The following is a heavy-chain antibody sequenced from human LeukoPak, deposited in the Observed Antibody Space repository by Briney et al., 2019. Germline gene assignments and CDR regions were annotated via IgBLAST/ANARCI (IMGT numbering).Heavy chain of an antibody. CDR3: ARKQQLWSPYFDY. J-gene: IGHJ4*02. CDR2: IYYSGST. Sequence: PSETLSLTCTVSGGSISGFYWSWIRQPPGKGLEWIGYIYYSGSTNYNPSLKSRVTISVDTSKNQFSLKLSSVTAADTAVYYCARKQQLWSPYFDYWGQGTLVTVSS. CDR1: GGSISGFY. V-gene: IGHV4-59*08. D-gene: IGHD5-18*01.